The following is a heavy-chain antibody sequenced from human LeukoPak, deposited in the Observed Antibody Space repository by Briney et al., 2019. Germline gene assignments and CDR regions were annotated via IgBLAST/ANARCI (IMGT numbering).Heavy chain of an antibody. D-gene: IGHD5-12*01. CDR1: GGSVSSGSYY. J-gene: IGHJ6*02. V-gene: IGHV4-61*01. Sequence: SETLSLTCTVSGGSVSSGSYYWGWIRQPPGKGLEWIGYIYYSGSTNYNPSLKSRVTISVDTSKNQFSLKLSSVTAADTAVYYCARDSGYDFDYHYYYGMDVWGQGTTVTVSS. CDR3: ARDSGYDFDYHYYYGMDV. CDR2: IYYSGST.